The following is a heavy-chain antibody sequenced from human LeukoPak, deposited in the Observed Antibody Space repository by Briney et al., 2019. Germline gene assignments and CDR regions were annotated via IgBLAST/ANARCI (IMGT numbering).Heavy chain of an antibody. Sequence: GASVKVSCRASGYTFTSHEINWVRQAPGQGLEWMGWMNPNRGNTGYAEKFQGRVTMTRNTSTSTAYMELSSLRFEDSAVYYCARALVTDGGFDIWGQGTMVTVSS. J-gene: IGHJ3*02. CDR3: ARALVTDGGFDI. D-gene: IGHD2-21*02. CDR1: GYTFTSHE. V-gene: IGHV1-8*01. CDR2: MNPNRGNT.